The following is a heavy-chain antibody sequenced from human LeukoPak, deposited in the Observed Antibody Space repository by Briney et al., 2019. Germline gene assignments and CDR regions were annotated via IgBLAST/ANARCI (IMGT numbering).Heavy chain of an antibody. CDR3: ARKGGYEPNWSDP. V-gene: IGHV4-30-4*01. D-gene: IGHD3-3*01. Sequence: PSETLSLTCTVSGGSISSGDYYWSWIRQPPGKGLEWIGYIYYSGSTYYNPSLKSRVTISVDTSKNQFSLKLSSVTAADTAVYYCARKGGYEPNWSDPWGQGTLVTVSS. J-gene: IGHJ5*02. CDR2: IYYSGST. CDR1: GGSISSGDYY.